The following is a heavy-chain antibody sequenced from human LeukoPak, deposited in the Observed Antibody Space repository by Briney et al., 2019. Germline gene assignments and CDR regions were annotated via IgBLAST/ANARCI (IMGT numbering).Heavy chain of an antibody. J-gene: IGHJ4*02. CDR2: INHNGNVN. V-gene: IGHV3-7*03. D-gene: IGHD3-16*02. CDR1: GFTFSSYW. Sequence: GGSLRLSWAASGFTFSSYWMNWARQAPGKGLEWVASINHNGNVNYYVDSVKGRFTISRDNAKNSLYLQMSNLRAEDTAVYYCAKDLFDYVWGSYRYSHGDYWGQGTLVTVSS. CDR3: AKDLFDYVWGSYRYSHGDY.